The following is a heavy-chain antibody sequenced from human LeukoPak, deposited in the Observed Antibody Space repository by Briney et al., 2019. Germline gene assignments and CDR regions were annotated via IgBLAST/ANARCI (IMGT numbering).Heavy chain of an antibody. CDR2: MWADGSKT. V-gene: IGHV3-33*01. CDR1: GFPLSNYG. Sequence: GGSLRLSCTASGFPLSNYGMHWVRQAPGKGLELVALMWADGSKTSYANSVKGRFTISRDISRNTLYPQMNSLRAEDTALYYCARDADTSAFYWYFDLWGRGTLVTVSS. CDR3: ARDADTSAFYWYFDL. D-gene: IGHD1-26*01. J-gene: IGHJ2*01.